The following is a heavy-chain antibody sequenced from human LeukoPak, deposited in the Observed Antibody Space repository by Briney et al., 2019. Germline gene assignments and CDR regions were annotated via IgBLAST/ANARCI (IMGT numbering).Heavy chain of an antibody. CDR3: ARGGQMNWYSSGWEPDYYYYMDV. J-gene: IGHJ6*03. D-gene: IGHD6-19*01. Sequence: GGSLRLSCAASGFTFSSYAIHWVRQAPGKGLEWVAVISYDGSNKYYADSVKGRFTISRDNSKNTLYLQMNSLRAEDTAVYYCARGGQMNWYSSGWEPDYYYYMDVWGKGTTVTVSS. CDR1: GFTFSSYA. CDR2: ISYDGSNK. V-gene: IGHV3-30*04.